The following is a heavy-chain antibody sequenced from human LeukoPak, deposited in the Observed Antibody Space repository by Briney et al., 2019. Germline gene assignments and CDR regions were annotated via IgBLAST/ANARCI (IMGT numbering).Heavy chain of an antibody. Sequence: GESLKISCKGSGYSFTSYWIGWVRQMPGKGLEWMGIIYPGDSDTKYSPSFQGQVTISADKSISTAYLQWSSLKASDTAMYYCARWYCGGDCYLGGDAFDIWGQGTMVTVSS. CDR3: ARWYCGGDCYLGGDAFDI. V-gene: IGHV5-51*01. J-gene: IGHJ3*02. CDR1: GYSFTSYW. CDR2: IYPGDSDT. D-gene: IGHD2-21*01.